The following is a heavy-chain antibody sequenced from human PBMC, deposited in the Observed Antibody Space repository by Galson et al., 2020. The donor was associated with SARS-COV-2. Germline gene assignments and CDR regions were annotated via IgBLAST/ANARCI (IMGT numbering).Heavy chain of an antibody. D-gene: IGHD3-22*01. Sequence: KISCKASGGTFSSYAISWVRQAPGQGLEWMGGIIPIFGTANYAQKFQGRVTITADKSTSTAYMELSSLRSEDTAVYYCARGGAHIGSGYPYWFDPWGQGTLVTVSS. CDR2: IIPIFGTA. V-gene: IGHV1-69*06. CDR3: ARGGAHIGSGYPYWFDP. J-gene: IGHJ5*02. CDR1: GGTFSSYA.